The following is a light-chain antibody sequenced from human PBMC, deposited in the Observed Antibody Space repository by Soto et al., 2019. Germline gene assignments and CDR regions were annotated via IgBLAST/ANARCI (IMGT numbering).Light chain of an antibody. CDR1: YSNIGSNA. CDR3: AAWDDSLNAVV. CDR2: ANN. J-gene: IGLJ2*01. V-gene: IGLV1-44*01. Sequence: QSVLTQAPSTSGTPGQTVTISCSGVYSNIGSNAVTWYRQVPGSAPKLLIYANNQRPAGVPDRFSGSKSGASASLAISGLQSDDEADFYCAAWDDSLNAVVFGGGTKLTVL.